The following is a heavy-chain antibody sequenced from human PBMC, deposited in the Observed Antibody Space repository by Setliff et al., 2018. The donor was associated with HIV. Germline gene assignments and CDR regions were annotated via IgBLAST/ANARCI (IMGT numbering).Heavy chain of an antibody. J-gene: IGHJ6*02. CDR1: GFTFEDYG. D-gene: IGHD6-13*01. CDR2: INWNGGST. Sequence: GGSLRLSCAVSGFTFEDYGMSWVRQAPGKGLEWVSGINWNGGSTGYVDSVKGRFTISRDSDRNSLYLQMNGLRAEDTAVYYCARDCRVGWVFAYGMDVWGQGTLVTVSS. CDR3: ARDCRVGWVFAYGMDV. V-gene: IGHV3-20*04.